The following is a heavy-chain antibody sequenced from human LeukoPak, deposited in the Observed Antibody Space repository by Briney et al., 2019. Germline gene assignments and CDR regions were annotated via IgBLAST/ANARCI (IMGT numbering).Heavy chain of an antibody. CDR2: NSGSGGST. CDR1: GFTFSSYA. D-gene: IGHD2-21*01. V-gene: IGHV3-23*01. CDR3: AHSRSRLPGWADY. Sequence: GASLRLSCAASGFTFSSYAMSWVRQAPGNGLEWVSANSGSGGSTYYADSMKGRFTISRDNSKNTLYLQMNSLRAEDTAVYYCAHSRSRLPGWADYWGQGTLVTVSS. J-gene: IGHJ4*02.